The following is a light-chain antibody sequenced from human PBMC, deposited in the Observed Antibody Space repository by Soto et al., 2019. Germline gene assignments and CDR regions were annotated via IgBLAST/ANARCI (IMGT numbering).Light chain of an antibody. CDR2: AAS. CDR3: QQNAHWPLT. CDR1: QGIASY. V-gene: IGKV1-9*01. Sequence: HLTQSPSSLSASVGDRVTITCRASQGIASYLSWYQQKPGQAPNLLIYAASTLQSGVPSRFSGSGSGTDFTLTISRLEPEDFAVYYCQQNAHWPLTFGGGTTVDI. J-gene: IGKJ4*01.